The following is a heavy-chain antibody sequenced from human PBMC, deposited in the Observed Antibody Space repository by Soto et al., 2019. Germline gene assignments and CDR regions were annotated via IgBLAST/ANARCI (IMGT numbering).Heavy chain of an antibody. CDR1: GGSISSGGYS. D-gene: IGHD3-16*01. CDR3: ARARGHGWFDP. V-gene: IGHV4-30-2*01. CDR2: IYHSGST. Sequence: QLQLQESGSGLVKPSQTLSLTCAVSGGSISSGGYSWSWIRQPPGKGLEWIGYIYHSGSTYYNPSLKSRVTISVDRSKNQFSLKLSSVTAADPAVYYCARARGHGWFDPWGQGTLVTVSS. J-gene: IGHJ5*02.